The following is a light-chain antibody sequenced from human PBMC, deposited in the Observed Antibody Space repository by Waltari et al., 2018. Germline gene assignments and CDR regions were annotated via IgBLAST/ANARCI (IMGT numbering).Light chain of an antibody. V-gene: IGKV1-39*01. Sequence: DIQMTQSPSSLSASVGDRVSITCRTSQTISSYLTWYKQKPGKDPNLLIYAASSLQSGVPSRFSGRGSATDFTLTISSLQPEDFAVYYCQQSYNTPRTFGPGTKVDIK. CDR3: QQSYNTPRT. CDR1: QTISSY. CDR2: AAS. J-gene: IGKJ3*01.